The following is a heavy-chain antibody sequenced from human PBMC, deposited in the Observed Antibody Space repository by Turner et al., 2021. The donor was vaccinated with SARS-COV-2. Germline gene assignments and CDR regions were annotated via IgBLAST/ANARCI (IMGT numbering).Heavy chain of an antibody. D-gene: IGHD2-2*02. CDR3: ATHQVVVPAAIGDYYYYYALDV. V-gene: IGHV4-31*02. J-gene: IGHJ6*02. CDR2: IYYSGST. Sequence: VQLVESGGGLVQPGRSLRLSCAASGFTFDDYAMHWVRQAPGKGLEWIGYIYYSGSTYYNPSLKSRVTISVDTSKNQFSLKLSSVTAADTAVYYCATHQVVVPAAIGDYYYYYALDVWGQGTTVTVSS. CDR1: GFTFDDYA.